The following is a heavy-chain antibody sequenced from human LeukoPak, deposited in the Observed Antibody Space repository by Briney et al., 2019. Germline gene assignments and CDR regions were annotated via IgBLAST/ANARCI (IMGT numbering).Heavy chain of an antibody. CDR3: ARDKGSTGTTPFDY. CDR1: GFTFSSYG. J-gene: IGHJ4*02. D-gene: IGHD1-1*01. Sequence: GGSLRLSCAASGFTFSSYGMHWVRQAPGKGLEWVAVIWYDGSNKYYADSVKGRFTISRDNSKNTLYLQMNSLRAEDTAEYYCARDKGSTGTTPFDYWGQGTLVTVSS. V-gene: IGHV3-33*01. CDR2: IWYDGSNK.